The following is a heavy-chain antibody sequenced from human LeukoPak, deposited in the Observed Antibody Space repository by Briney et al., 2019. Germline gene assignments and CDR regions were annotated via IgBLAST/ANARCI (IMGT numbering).Heavy chain of an antibody. Sequence: SETLSLTCSVSGGSISSYYWIWIRQPAGKGLEWIGRIYTSGSTNYNPSLKSRVTISVDKSKNQFSLKLSSVTAADTAVYYCATGIAVAGTRSSDYWGQGTLVTVSS. CDR2: IYTSGST. J-gene: IGHJ4*02. V-gene: IGHV4-4*07. CDR1: GGSISSYY. CDR3: ATGIAVAGTRSSDY. D-gene: IGHD6-19*01.